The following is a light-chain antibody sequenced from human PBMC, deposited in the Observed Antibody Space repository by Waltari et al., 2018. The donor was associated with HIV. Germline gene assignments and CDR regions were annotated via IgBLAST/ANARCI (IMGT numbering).Light chain of an antibody. J-gene: IGLJ6*01. V-gene: IGLV2-8*01. CDR1: SSDVGGYEY. CDR2: EVN. CDR3: ASYGDTNRVL. Sequence: QSALTQPPSASGSLGQSVTISCTGTSSDVGGYEYVSWYQQHPDKAPKLIIYEVNRRPSGVPDRFSGSKSDNPASLTVAGLQDDDEAHYYCASYGDTNRVLFGGGTRVTVL.